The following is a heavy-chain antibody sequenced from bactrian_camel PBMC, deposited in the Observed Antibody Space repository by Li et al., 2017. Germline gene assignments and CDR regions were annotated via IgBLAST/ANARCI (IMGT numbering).Heavy chain of an antibody. CDR3: AKDVTRDLSRVA. Sequence: VQLVESGGGSVQPGGSLRLSCAASGLNFGIVDMSWVRQAPGKGLEWVSHISSLGVPTYYADSFKGRFTISRDNAKNTVSLELNSLENEDTAMYYCAKDVTRDLSRVARGQGTQVTVS. V-gene: IGHV3S40*01. J-gene: IGHJ4*01. CDR1: GLNFGIVD. D-gene: IGHD7*01. CDR2: ISSLGVPT.